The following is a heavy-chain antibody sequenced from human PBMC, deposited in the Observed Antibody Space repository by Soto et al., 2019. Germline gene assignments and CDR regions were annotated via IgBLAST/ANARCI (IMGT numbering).Heavy chain of an antibody. Sequence: SETLSLTCSFSGDSVTSHYLTWIRQSPEKGLEWIGYMHYTGFSHYNPSLKSRLTISVDRSENQFTLQLTSVTVADTAVYYCANVVVVAATPGYFDYWGQGTLVTVSS. D-gene: IGHD2-15*01. V-gene: IGHV4-59*02. J-gene: IGHJ4*02. CDR1: GDSVTSHY. CDR3: ANVVVVAATPGYFDY. CDR2: MHYTGFS.